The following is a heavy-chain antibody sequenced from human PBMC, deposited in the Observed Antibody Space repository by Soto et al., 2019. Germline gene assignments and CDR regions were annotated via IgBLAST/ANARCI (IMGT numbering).Heavy chain of an antibody. CDR2: ISSGSTYI. CDR1: GFTFSSYS. CDR3: AREQLERYYYGMDV. V-gene: IGHV3-21*01. D-gene: IGHD6-6*01. Sequence: SLRLSCAASGFTFSSYSMNWVRQAPGKGLEWVSSISSGSTYIYHADSMKGRFTISRDDAKNSLYLQMNSLRAEDTAVYYCAREQLERYYYGMDVWGQGTTVTVSS. J-gene: IGHJ6*02.